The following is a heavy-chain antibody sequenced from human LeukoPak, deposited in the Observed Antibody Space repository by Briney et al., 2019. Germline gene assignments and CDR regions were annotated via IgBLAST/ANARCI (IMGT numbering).Heavy chain of an antibody. V-gene: IGHV3-66*01. CDR2: IYSGGST. CDR3: ARDLLEWYFDY. J-gene: IGHJ4*02. D-gene: IGHD3-3*01. Sequence: GGSLRLSCAASGLTVSSTYMSWVRQTPGKGLEWVSVIYSGGSTYYADSVKGRFTISRDNSENTLYLQMNSLRAEDTAVYYCARDLLEWYFDYWGQGTLVTVSS. CDR1: GLTVSSTY.